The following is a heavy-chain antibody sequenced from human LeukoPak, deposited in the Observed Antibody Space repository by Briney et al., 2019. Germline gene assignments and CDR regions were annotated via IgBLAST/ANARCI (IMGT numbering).Heavy chain of an antibody. V-gene: IGHV3-23*01. CDR3: AKDVRITIFGVVIRYFDY. J-gene: IGHJ4*02. CDR2: ISGSGGSI. CDR1: GFTFSSYA. Sequence: GGSLRLSCAASGFTFSSYAMSWVRQAPGKGLEWVSAISGSGGSIYYADSVKGRFTISRDNSKNTLYLQMNSLRAEDTAVYYCAKDVRITIFGVVIRYFDYWGQGTLVTVSS. D-gene: IGHD3-3*01.